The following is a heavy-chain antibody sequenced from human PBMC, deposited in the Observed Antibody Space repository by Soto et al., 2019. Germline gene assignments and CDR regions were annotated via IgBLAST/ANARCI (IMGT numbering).Heavy chain of an antibody. CDR3: ARQTGYTSGWRLHAPVFEF. CDR2: IYYSGST. J-gene: IGHJ4*02. V-gene: IGHV4-39*01. CDR1: GDSITNVDYY. Sequence: SETLSLTCTVSGDSITNVDYYWGWVRQPPGKGLEWVGSIYYSGSTYYNPSLKSRVTISVDTSKNQFSLGLRSVTATDTAVYYCARQTGYTSGWRLHAPVFEFWGQGMLVTVSS. D-gene: IGHD6-19*01.